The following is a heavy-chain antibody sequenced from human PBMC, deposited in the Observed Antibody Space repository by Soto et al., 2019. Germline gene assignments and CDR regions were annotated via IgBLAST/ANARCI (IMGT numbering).Heavy chain of an antibody. J-gene: IGHJ5*02. CDR3: ARARGGDSGDYARTFDR. CDR2: IHDSGNT. V-gene: IGHV4-30-4*01. Sequence: PSETLSLTCTVFGGSVSIGDYLWSWIRQRPGKGLEWIGYIHDSGNTYYNPSLKSRVTISLDTSKNQFSLKVTSMTAADTAVYFCARARGGDSGDYARTFDRWGQGNLVTVSS. CDR1: GGSVSIGDYL. D-gene: IGHD4-17*01.